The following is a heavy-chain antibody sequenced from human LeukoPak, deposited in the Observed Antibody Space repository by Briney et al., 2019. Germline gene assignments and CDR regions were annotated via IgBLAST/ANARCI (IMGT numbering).Heavy chain of an antibody. J-gene: IGHJ5*02. D-gene: IGHD4-23*01. CDR1: GGSIKNYY. CDR2: IYFGGTT. Sequence: SETLSLTCSVSGGSIKNYYWSWIRQPPGNGLEWLGNIYFGGTTDYNSSLKSRLTISVDTFKNQLSLNLQSVTAADTATYYCARHRSDTGGKKGVNWFDPWGQGTLVTVSS. CDR3: ARHRSDTGGKKGVNWFDP. V-gene: IGHV4-59*01.